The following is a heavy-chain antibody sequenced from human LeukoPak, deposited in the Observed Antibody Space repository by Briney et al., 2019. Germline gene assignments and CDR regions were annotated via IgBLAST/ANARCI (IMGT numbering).Heavy chain of an antibody. V-gene: IGHV3-73*01. Sequence: QPGGSLRLSCAASGFTFSGSAMHWVRQASGKGLEWVGRIRSKANSYATAYAASVKGRFTISRDDSKNTAYLQMNSQKTEDTAVYYCTRLSGPATPHYGDYFDYWGQGTLVTVSS. J-gene: IGHJ4*02. CDR1: GFTFSGSA. CDR3: TRLSGPATPHYGDYFDY. CDR2: IRSKANSYAT. D-gene: IGHD4-17*01.